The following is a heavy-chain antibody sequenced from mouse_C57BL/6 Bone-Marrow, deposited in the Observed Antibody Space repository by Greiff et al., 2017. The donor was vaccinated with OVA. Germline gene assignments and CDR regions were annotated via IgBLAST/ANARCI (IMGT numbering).Heavy chain of an antibody. Sequence: EVKVVESGGDLVKPGGSLKLSCAASGFTFSSYGMSWVRQTPDKRLEWVATISRGGSYTYYPDSVKGRFTISRDNAKNTPYLQMSRLKSEDTAMYYCARLVYYFDYGGQGTTLTVSS. CDR1: GFTFSSYG. CDR2: ISRGGSYT. V-gene: IGHV5-6*01. CDR3: ARLVYYFDY. J-gene: IGHJ2*01.